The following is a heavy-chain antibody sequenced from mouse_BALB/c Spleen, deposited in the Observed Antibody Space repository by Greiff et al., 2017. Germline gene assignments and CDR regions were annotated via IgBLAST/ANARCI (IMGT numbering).Heavy chain of an antibody. J-gene: IGHJ2*01. CDR3: ATYGNYGVFDY. CDR2: ISTYYGDA. Sequence: QVQLQQSGAELVRPGVSVKISCKGSGYTFTDYAMHWVKQSHAKSLEWIGVISTYYGDASYNQKFKGKATMTVDKSSSTAYMELARLTSEDSAIYYCATYGNYGVFDYWGQGTTLTVSS. CDR1: GYTFTDYA. V-gene: IGHV1S137*01. D-gene: IGHD2-1*01.